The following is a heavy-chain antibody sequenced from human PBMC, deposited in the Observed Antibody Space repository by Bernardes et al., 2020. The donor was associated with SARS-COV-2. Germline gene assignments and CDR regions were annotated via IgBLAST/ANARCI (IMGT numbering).Heavy chain of an antibody. Sequence: GGSLRLSCAASGFTFSSYWMSWVRQAPGKGLEWVANIKEDGSEKNYVDSVKGRFSISRDNAKNSLYLQMNSLRAEDTAVYYCAKGGYRYGSWGKGTLVTDSS. CDR3: AKGGYRYGS. V-gene: IGHV3-7*01. CDR2: IKEDGSEK. D-gene: IGHD5-18*01. CDR1: GFTFSSYW. J-gene: IGHJ5*02.